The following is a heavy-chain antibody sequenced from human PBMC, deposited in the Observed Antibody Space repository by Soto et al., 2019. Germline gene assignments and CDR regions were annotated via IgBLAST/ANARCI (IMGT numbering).Heavy chain of an antibody. V-gene: IGHV1-18*04. J-gene: IGHJ4*02. CDR1: GYTFTSYG. CDR3: AKSSGAVAGYYFDY. CDR2: ISVYNGDT. D-gene: IGHD6-19*01. Sequence: QVQLVQSGAEVKKPGASVKVSCKASGYTFTSYGISWVRQAPGQGLEWMGWISVYNGDTKHAQKLQGRVTMTTDTSTSTAYMELRSLRSDDTAVYYCAKSSGAVAGYYFDYWGQGTLVAVSS.